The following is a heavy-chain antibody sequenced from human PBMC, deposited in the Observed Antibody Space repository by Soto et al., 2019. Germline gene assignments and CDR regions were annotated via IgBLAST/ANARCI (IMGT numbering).Heavy chain of an antibody. D-gene: IGHD5-18*01. J-gene: IGHJ4*02. Sequence: QVQLQESGPGLVKPSQTLSLTCTVSGGSISSGDYYWSWIRQPPGKGLEWIGYIYYSGNTYYNPSLKSRVTMSVDTSKNQFSLKLSSVTAADTAVYYCARVPNTSHTYADYWGQGTLVTVSS. CDR3: ARVPNTSHTYADY. V-gene: IGHV4-30-4*01. CDR1: GGSISSGDYY. CDR2: IYYSGNT.